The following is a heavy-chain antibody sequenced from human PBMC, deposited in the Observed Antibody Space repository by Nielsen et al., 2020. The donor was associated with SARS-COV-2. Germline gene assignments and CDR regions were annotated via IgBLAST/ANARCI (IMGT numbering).Heavy chain of an antibody. CDR1: GFTVSSNY. V-gene: IGHV3-53*04. J-gene: IGHJ3*02. CDR2: IYSGGST. D-gene: IGHD3-10*01. CDR3: ARRIRSGSYNAFDI. Sequence: GGSLRLSCAASGFTVSSNYMSWVRQAPGKGLEWVSVIYSGGSTYYADSVKGRFTISRHNSKNTLYLQMNSLRAEDTAVYYCARRIRSGSYNAFDIWGQGTMVTVSS.